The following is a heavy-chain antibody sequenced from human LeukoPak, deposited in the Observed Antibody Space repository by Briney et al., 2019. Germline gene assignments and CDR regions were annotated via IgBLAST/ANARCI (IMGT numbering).Heavy chain of an antibody. V-gene: IGHV3-11*01. CDR1: GVSINSNYYY. Sequence: LSLTCTVSGVSINSNYYYWGWIRQPPGKGLEWISHISRSGTFISYTDSVKGRFTVSRDNTEKSMYLQMNTLRAEDTALYYCARGNGGLQYYYYGLDVWGQGTTVTVSS. D-gene: IGHD4-11*01. J-gene: IGHJ6*02. CDR3: ARGNGGLQYYYYGLDV. CDR2: ISRSGTFI.